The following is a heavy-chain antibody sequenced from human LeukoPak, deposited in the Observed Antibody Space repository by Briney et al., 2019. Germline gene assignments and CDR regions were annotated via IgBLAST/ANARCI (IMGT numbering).Heavy chain of an antibody. J-gene: IGHJ4*02. CDR2: ILTSGTT. CDR3: ARLRGSGSYLYYFDY. V-gene: IGHV4-4*09. CDR1: NGSISSYH. Sequence: SETLSLTCTVSNGSISSYHWSWVRQPPGKGLEWIGYILTSGTTNYNPSLKSRLTISVDTSKNHFTLKLSSVTAANTAVYYWARLRGSGSYLYYFDYWGQGTLVTVSS. D-gene: IGHD1-26*01.